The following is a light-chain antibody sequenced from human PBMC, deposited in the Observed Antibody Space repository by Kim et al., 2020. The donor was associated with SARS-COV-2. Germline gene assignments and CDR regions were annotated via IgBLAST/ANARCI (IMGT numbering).Light chain of an antibody. CDR2: DAS. CDR3: QQRGNWPLT. CDR1: QSVSSY. Sequence: LSPGERAPLSCRASQSVSSYLAWYQQKPGQAPRLLIYDASTRATGIPARFSGSGSGTDFTLTIGSLEPEDFAVYYCQQRGNWPLTFGGGTKVDIK. V-gene: IGKV3-11*01. J-gene: IGKJ4*01.